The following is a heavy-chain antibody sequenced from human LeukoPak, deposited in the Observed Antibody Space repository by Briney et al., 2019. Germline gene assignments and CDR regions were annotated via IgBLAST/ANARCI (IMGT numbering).Heavy chain of an antibody. CDR2: IIPISGTA. Sequence: SVKVSCKASGGSFSSYAISWVRLAPGQGLEWMGGIIPISGTANYAQKFQGRVTMTRNTSISTAYMELSSLRSEDTAVYYCARGRVLRYFDWCDYWGQGTLVTVSS. CDR1: GGSFSSYA. D-gene: IGHD3-9*01. CDR3: ARGRVLRYFDWCDY. J-gene: IGHJ4*02. V-gene: IGHV1-69*05.